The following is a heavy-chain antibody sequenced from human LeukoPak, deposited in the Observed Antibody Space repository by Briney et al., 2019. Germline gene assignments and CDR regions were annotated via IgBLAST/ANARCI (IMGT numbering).Heavy chain of an antibody. J-gene: IGHJ4*02. Sequence: SETLSLTCTVSGGSISSSSYYWSWIRQPPGKGLEWIGYMYYSGSTNYNPSLKSRVTISVDTSKNQVFLKLSSVTAADTAVYYCARGSHYSSGTLTWGQGTLVTVSS. D-gene: IGHD6-19*01. CDR3: ARGSHYSSGTLT. V-gene: IGHV4-61*01. CDR2: MYYSGST. CDR1: GGSISSSSYY.